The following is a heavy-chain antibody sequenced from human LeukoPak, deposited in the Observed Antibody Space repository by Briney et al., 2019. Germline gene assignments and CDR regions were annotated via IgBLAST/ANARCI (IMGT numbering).Heavy chain of an antibody. D-gene: IGHD2-2*01. Sequence: PGGSLRLSRAASGFTFSSYGMHWVRQAPGKGLEWVAFIRYDGSNKYYADSVKGRFTISRDNSKNTLYLQMNSLRAEDTAVYYCAKAETYIVVPAAMSYWGQGTLVTVSS. CDR2: IRYDGSNK. J-gene: IGHJ4*02. CDR3: AKAETYIVVPAAMSY. CDR1: GFTFSSYG. V-gene: IGHV3-30*02.